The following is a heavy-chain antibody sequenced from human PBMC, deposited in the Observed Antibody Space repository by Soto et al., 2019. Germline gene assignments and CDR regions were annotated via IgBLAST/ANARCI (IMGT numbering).Heavy chain of an antibody. CDR1: GGSISPYY. V-gene: IGHV4-59*04. J-gene: IGHJ5*02. Sequence: SETLSLTCTVSGGSISPYYWSWIRQPPGKGLEWIGYIYHTGNAYYNPSLKSRVTISVDTSKNQFSLKLTSVTAADAALYYCARDFFDSSDYTTNWFDPWGQGTLVTVSS. D-gene: IGHD3-22*01. CDR3: ARDFFDSSDYTTNWFDP. CDR2: IYHTGNA.